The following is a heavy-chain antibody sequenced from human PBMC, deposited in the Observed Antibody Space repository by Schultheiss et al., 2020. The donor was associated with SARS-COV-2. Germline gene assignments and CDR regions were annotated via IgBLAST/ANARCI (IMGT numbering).Heavy chain of an antibody. J-gene: IGHJ2*01. V-gene: IGHV3-23*01. CDR2: ISGSGGST. D-gene: IGHD2-2*01. CDR1: GFTFSSYA. CDR3: ARVPTRVPAALPLFDWYFDL. Sequence: GGSLRLSCAASGFTFSSYAMSWVRQAPGKGLEWVSAISGSGGSTYYADSVKGRFTISRDNSKNTLYLQMNSLRAEDTAVYYCARVPTRVPAALPLFDWYFDLWGRGTLVTVSS.